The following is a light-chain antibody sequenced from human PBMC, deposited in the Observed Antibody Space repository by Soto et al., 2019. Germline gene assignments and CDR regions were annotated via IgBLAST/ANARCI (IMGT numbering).Light chain of an antibody. CDR1: QSISSW. J-gene: IGKJ4*01. CDR3: QQYNSFPLT. V-gene: IGKV1-5*01. Sequence: DIQMTQSPSTLSASVGYRVTITCRASQSISSWLAWYQQKPGKAPKLLIYDASSLESGVPSRFSGSGSGTEFTLTISSLQPDDFATYYCQQYNSFPLTFGGGTKVDIK. CDR2: DAS.